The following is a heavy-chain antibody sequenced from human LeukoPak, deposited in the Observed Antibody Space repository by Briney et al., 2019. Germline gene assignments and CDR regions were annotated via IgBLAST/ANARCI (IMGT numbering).Heavy chain of an antibody. D-gene: IGHD3-10*01. Sequence: GGSLRLSCAASGFTFSSYWMSWVRQAPGKGLEWVANIKQDGSEKYYVDSVKGRFTISRDNAKNSLYLQMNSLRAEDTAVYYCASAVGSGSYRRPFDIWGQGTMVTVSS. CDR1: GFTFSSYW. V-gene: IGHV3-7*01. CDR2: IKQDGSEK. J-gene: IGHJ3*02. CDR3: ASAVGSGSYRRPFDI.